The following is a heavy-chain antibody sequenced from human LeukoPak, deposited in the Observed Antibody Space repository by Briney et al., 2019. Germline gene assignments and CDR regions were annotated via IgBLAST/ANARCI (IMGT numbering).Heavy chain of an antibody. CDR1: GFIFSSYG. CDR2: ISYDGSYK. Sequence: PGGSLRLSCAASGFIFSSYGMHWVRQAPGKGLEWVAVISYDGSYKYYADSVKGRFTISRDNSMNTLYLQMNSLRAEDTAQYYCATAPLTYSTSWLYPDYWGQGTLVTVSS. V-gene: IGHV3-30*03. CDR3: ATAPLTYSTSWLYPDY. D-gene: IGHD6-13*01. J-gene: IGHJ4*02.